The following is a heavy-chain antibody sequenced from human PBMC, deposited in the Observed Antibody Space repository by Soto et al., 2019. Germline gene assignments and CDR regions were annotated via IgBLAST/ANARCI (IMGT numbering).Heavy chain of an antibody. CDR1: GFTFSDYY. V-gene: IGHV3-11*01. D-gene: IGHD3-22*01. Sequence: GRSLRLSCAASGFTFSDYYMSWIRQAPGKGLEWVSYISSSGSTIYYADSVKGRFTISRDNAKNSLYLQMNSLRAEDTAVYYCARVRITMIVVVPRTFDYWGQGTLVTVSS. CDR3: ARVRITMIVVVPRTFDY. CDR2: ISSSGSTI. J-gene: IGHJ4*02.